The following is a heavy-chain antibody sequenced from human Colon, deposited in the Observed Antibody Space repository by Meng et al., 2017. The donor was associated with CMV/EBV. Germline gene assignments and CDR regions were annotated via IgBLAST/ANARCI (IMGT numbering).Heavy chain of an antibody. CDR3: ALKPCHDSYFEVDY. J-gene: IGHJ4*02. V-gene: IGHV4-4*07. CDR2: IHIWGGP. CDR1: WFSFSPYD. D-gene: IGHD3-22*01. Sequence: VHRQSSGRNLFLPPETLSRTVTFSWFSFSPYDWCWIRPPISKGPELIGRIHIWGGPHYDPALKSRVTIYVDTSKNESPLKLRPLNSAHKDMYSCALKPCHDSYFEVDYWGQGTLVTVSS.